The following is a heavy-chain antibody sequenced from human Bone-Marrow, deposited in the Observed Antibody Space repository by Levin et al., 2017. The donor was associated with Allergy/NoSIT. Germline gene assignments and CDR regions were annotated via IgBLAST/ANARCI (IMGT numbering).Heavy chain of an antibody. CDR3: ARVRHDDYGDFGFDY. Sequence: SETLSLTCTVSGGSISSGDYYWSWIRQPPGKGLEWIGYIYYSGCTYYNPSLKSRVTISVDTSKNQFSLKLSSVTAADTAVYYCARVRHDDYGDFGFDYWGQGTLVTVSS. CDR2: IYYSGCT. D-gene: IGHD4-17*01. J-gene: IGHJ4*02. CDR1: GGSISSGDYY. V-gene: IGHV4-30-4*01.